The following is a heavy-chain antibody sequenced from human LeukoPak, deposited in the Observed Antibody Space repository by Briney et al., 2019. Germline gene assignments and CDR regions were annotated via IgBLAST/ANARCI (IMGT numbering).Heavy chain of an antibody. J-gene: IGHJ4*02. CDR1: GFTFSSYG. CDR3: ARSPEHIVVVTAIFDY. CDR2: ISYDGSNK. Sequence: GRSLRLSCAASGFTFSSYGMHWVRQAPGKGLEWVAVISYDGSNKYYADSVKGRFTISRGNSKNTLYLQMNSLRAEDTAVYYCARSPEHIVVVTAIFDYWGQGTLVTVSS. D-gene: IGHD2-21*02. V-gene: IGHV3-30*03.